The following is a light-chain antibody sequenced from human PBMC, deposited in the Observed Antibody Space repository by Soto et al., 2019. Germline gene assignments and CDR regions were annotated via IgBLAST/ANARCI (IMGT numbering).Light chain of an antibody. CDR1: QGISTY. CDR2: AAS. V-gene: IGKV1-39*01. J-gene: IGKJ1*01. CDR3: QQGFTTPWT. Sequence: DVQVTPSQTTLSASLGDRLTITCRASQGISTYLNWYRQKPGKAPELLIYAASSLQSGVPSRFSGSGSATDFTLTIGSLQPEDSATYYCQQGFTTPWTSAQ.